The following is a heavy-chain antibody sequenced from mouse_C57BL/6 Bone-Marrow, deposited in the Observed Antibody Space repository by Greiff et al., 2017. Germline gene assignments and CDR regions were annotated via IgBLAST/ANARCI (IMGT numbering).Heavy chain of an antibody. CDR2: IDPSDGIT. D-gene: IGHD2-3*01. V-gene: IGHV1-59*01. CDR1: GYTFTSYW. Sequence: QVQLQQPGAELVRPGASVKLSCKASGYTFTSYWMHWVKQRPGQSLEWIGVIDPSDGITNYNQKFKGKATLTVDPSSSTAYMQLSSLPSDDSAVYYCARFDVLMDYWGQGTSVTVSS. J-gene: IGHJ4*01. CDR3: ARFDVLMDY.